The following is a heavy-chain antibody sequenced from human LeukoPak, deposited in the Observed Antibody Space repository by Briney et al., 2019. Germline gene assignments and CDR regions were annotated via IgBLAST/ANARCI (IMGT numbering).Heavy chain of an antibody. CDR3: ASRGAIAARPGSTDDWFDP. CDR2: IIPIFGTA. J-gene: IGHJ5*02. V-gene: IGHV1-69*05. Sequence: ASVKVSCKASGGTLSSYAISWVRQAPGQGLEWMGGIIPIFGTANYAQKFQGRVTITTDESTSTAYMEPSSLRSEDTAVYYCASRGAIAARPGSTDDWFDPWGQGTLVTVSS. D-gene: IGHD6-6*01. CDR1: GGTLSSYA.